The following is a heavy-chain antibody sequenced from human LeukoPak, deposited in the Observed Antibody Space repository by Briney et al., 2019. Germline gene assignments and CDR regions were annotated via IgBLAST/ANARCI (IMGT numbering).Heavy chain of an antibody. CDR3: AREGYYDSSGYYGTYYFDY. D-gene: IGHD3-22*01. Sequence: ASVKVSCKASGYTFTSYGISWVRQAPGQGLEWKGWISAYNGNTNYAQKLQGRVTMTTDISTSTAYMELRSLRSDDTAVYYCAREGYYDSSGYYGTYYFDYWGQGTLVTVSS. CDR2: ISAYNGNT. J-gene: IGHJ4*02. CDR1: GYTFTSYG. V-gene: IGHV1-18*01.